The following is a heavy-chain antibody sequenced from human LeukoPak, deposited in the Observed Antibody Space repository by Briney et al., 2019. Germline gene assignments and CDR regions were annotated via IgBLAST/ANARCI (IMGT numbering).Heavy chain of an antibody. J-gene: IGHJ4*02. Sequence: ASVKVSCKVSGYTLTELSMHWVRQAPGKGLEWMGGFDPEDGETIYAQKFQGRVTMTEDTSTDTAYMELSSLRSEDTAAYYCATDRGYYGSGSPFDYWGQGTLVTVSS. CDR3: ATDRGYYGSGSPFDY. CDR1: GYTLTELS. D-gene: IGHD3-10*01. V-gene: IGHV1-24*01. CDR2: FDPEDGET.